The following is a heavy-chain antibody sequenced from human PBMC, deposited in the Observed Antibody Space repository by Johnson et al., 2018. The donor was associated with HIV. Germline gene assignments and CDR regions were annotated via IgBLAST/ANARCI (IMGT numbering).Heavy chain of an antibody. Sequence: QVQLVESGGGVVQTGRSLRLSCAASGFTFSSYAMHWVRQAPGKGLEWVAVISYDGSNKYYADSVKGRFTISRDNSKNTLYLQMNSLRAEDTAVYYCARDQSGSYVWWAHDAFDIWGQGTMVTVSS. J-gene: IGHJ3*02. CDR2: ISYDGSNK. CDR1: GFTFSSYA. D-gene: IGHD1-26*01. CDR3: ARDQSGSYVWWAHDAFDI. V-gene: IGHV3-30-3*01.